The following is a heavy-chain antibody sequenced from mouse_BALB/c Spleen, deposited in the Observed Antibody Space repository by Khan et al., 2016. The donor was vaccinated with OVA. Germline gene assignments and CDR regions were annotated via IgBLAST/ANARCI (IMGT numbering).Heavy chain of an antibody. J-gene: IGHJ4*01. CDR1: GFDFSRYW. CDR2: INPGSSTI. D-gene: IGHD4-1*02. V-gene: IGHV4-2*02. CDR3: AILFNWDAMDY. Sequence: EVKLLESGGGLVQPGGSLNLSCAASGFDFSRYWMSWARQAPGKGQEWIGEINPGSSTINYTPSLKDKFIISRDNAKNTLYLQMSKVRSEDTALYYCAILFNWDAMDYWGQGTSVTVSS.